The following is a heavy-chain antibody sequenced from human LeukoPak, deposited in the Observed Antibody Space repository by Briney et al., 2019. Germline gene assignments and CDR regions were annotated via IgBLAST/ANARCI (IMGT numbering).Heavy chain of an antibody. V-gene: IGHV5-51*01. CDR1: GYSFTSYW. D-gene: IGHD3-3*01. J-gene: IGHJ3*02. CDR2: IYPGDSDT. Sequence: KRGESLKISCKGSGYSFTSYWIGWVRQMPGKGLEWMGIIYPGDSDTRYSPSFQGQVTISADKSISTAYLQWSSLKASDTAMYYCATIDFWSGYFGVRVGDHAFDIWGQGTMVTVSS. CDR3: ATIDFWSGYFGVRVGDHAFDI.